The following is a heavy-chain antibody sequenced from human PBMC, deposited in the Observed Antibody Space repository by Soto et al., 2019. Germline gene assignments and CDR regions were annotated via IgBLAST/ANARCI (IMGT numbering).Heavy chain of an antibody. CDR2: ITSSSSYI. Sequence: TGGSLRLSCAASGFTFSLYSMIWVRQAPGKGLEWVASITSSSSYIYYEDSLKGRFTISRDDSANTLYLQMSNLRVDDTAIYYCAKDPSTGPADYWGQGALVTVSS. V-gene: IGHV3-21*04. D-gene: IGHD3-9*01. J-gene: IGHJ4*02. CDR1: GFTFSLYS. CDR3: AKDPSTGPADY.